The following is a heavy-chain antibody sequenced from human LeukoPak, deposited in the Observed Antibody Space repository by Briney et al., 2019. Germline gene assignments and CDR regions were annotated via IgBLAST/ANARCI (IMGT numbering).Heavy chain of an antibody. V-gene: IGHV3-73*01. CDR3: SGDYLGLEGG. CDR2: IRSKANSYAT. D-gene: IGHD2-21*01. J-gene: IGHJ4*02. CDR1: GFTFSDSV. Sequence: GGSLKLSCAAAGFTFSDSVIHWVRQASGKGLEWVGRIRSKANSYATTYAASVKGRFTISRDDSKNTAFLQMNSLKTEDTALYYCSGDYLGLEGGWGQGTLVTVSS.